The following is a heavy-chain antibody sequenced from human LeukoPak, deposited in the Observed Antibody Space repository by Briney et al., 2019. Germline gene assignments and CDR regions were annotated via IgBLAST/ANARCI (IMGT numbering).Heavy chain of an antibody. CDR1: GYSFTNSW. CDR2: IDPSDSYT. V-gene: IGHV5-10-1*01. D-gene: IGHD7-27*01. J-gene: IGHJ4*02. CDR3: ARLAAGDRGYYLDY. Sequence: GESLKISCKGSGYSFTNSWISWVRQMPGIGLELMGRIDPSDSYTDYSPSFQGHLTISTDKSITTAYLQWSSLKASDTAMYYCARLAAGDRGYYLDYWGQGTLVTVSS.